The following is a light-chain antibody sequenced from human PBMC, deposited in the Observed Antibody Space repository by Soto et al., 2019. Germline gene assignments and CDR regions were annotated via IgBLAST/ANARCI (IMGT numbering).Light chain of an antibody. V-gene: IGLV1-40*01. J-gene: IGLJ2*01. Sequence: QPVLTQPPSVSGDPGQRVTIPCTGGSSNFGAGYDVHWYQQLPGTAPKLLIYASSNRPSGVPDRFSGSKSGTSASLAIFGLQAEDEADYYCQSYDTTLRAVVFGGGTKLTVL. CDR3: QSYDTTLRAVV. CDR1: SSNFGAGYD. CDR2: ASS.